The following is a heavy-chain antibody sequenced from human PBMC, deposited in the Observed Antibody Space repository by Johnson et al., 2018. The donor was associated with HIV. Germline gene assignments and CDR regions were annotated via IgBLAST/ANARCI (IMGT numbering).Heavy chain of an antibody. CDR2: IWFDGTNK. CDR3: ARDPSYDMAHTDGFDI. V-gene: IGHV3-30*19. J-gene: IGHJ3*02. Sequence: QVQLVESGGGAVQPGRSLRLSCAASGFTFSSYGMHWVRQAPGKGLEWVAVIWFDGTNKYYADSVKGRFTISRDNSKDTLYLQMNSLRAEDTAVYYCARDPSYDMAHTDGFDIWGQGTMVTVSS. CDR1: GFTFSSYG. D-gene: IGHD3-22*01.